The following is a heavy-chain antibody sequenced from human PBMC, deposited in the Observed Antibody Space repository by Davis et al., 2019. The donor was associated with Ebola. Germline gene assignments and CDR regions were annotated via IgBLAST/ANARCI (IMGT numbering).Heavy chain of an antibody. Sequence: GESLKIFCKGSGYSFSNYWIGWVRQMPGKGLEWMGIIYPGDSDTRYSPSFKGQVTMSADKSFSTAYVQWSSLKASDTARYYCARFRSENYHYFGADVWGQGTTVTVSS. CDR3: ARFRSENYHYFGADV. J-gene: IGHJ6*02. CDR2: IYPGDSDT. V-gene: IGHV5-51*01. D-gene: IGHD1-26*01. CDR1: GYSFSNYW.